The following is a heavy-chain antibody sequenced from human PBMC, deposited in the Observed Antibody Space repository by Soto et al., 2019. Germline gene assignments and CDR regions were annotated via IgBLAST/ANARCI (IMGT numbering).Heavy chain of an antibody. CDR2: IYSTGTT. CDR3: AKDGRGSGSHYNSFGY. D-gene: IGHD3-10*01. J-gene: IGHJ4*02. CDR1: GFTVDNNY. V-gene: IGHV3-53*01. Sequence: EVQLVKSGGGLIQPGGSLKLSCAASGFTVDNNYMSWVRQAPGKGLEWVSLIYSTGTTKYADSVKGRFTVSRDNAKNTLYLQMNSLRAEDTAVYYCAKDGRGSGSHYNSFGYWGQGTLVTVSS.